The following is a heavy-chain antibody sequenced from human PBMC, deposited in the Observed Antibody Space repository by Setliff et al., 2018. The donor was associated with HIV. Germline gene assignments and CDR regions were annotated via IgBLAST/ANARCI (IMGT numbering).Heavy chain of an antibody. D-gene: IGHD2-2*01. CDR2: INPNSGGT. V-gene: IGHV1-2*02. J-gene: IGHJ4*02. Sequence: ASVKVSCKASGYTFTGYYMHWVRQAPGQGLEWMGWINPNSGGTNYAQKLQGRVTMTTDTSTSTAYMELRSLRSDDTAVYYCARGPPIVVVPAALLTFDYWGQGTPVTVSS. CDR3: ARGPPIVVVPAALLTFDY. CDR1: GYTFTGYY.